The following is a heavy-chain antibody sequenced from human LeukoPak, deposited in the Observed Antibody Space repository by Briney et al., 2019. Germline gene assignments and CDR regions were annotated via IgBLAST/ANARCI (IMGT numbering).Heavy chain of an antibody. Sequence: GASVKVSCKASGYTFTSYGISWVRQAPGQGLEWMGWISAYNGNTNYAQKLQGRVTMTTDTSTSTAYMELRSLRSDDTAVYYCARVLGGITMIPQLGFDPWGQGTLVTVSS. V-gene: IGHV1-18*01. CDR2: ISAYNGNT. CDR1: GYTFTSYG. D-gene: IGHD3-22*01. CDR3: ARVLGGITMIPQLGFDP. J-gene: IGHJ5*02.